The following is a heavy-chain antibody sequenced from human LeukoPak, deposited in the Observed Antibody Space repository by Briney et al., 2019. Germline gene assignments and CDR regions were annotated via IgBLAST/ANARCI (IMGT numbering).Heavy chain of an antibody. CDR2: INHSGST. V-gene: IGHV4-34*01. Sequence: SETLSLTCAVYGGSFSGYYWSWLRQPPGKGLEWIGEINHSGSTNYNPSLKSRVTISVDTSKNQFSLKLSSVTAADTAVYYCAREDVDTAMVFDYWGQGTLVTVSS. J-gene: IGHJ4*02. D-gene: IGHD5-18*01. CDR3: AREDVDTAMVFDY. CDR1: GGSFSGYY.